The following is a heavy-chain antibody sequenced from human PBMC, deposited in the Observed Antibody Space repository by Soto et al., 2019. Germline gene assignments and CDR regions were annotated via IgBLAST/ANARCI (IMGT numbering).Heavy chain of an antibody. CDR3: ARASRHVWGTYGMDV. CDR1: GGSISSGGYS. D-gene: IGHD3-16*01. Sequence: SETLSLTCAVSGGSISSGGYSWSWIRQPPGKGLEWIGYIYHSGSTYYNPSLKSRVTISVDTSKNQFSLRLSSVTAADTAVYYCARASRHVWGTYGMDVWGQGTTVTVS. CDR2: IYHSGST. V-gene: IGHV4-30-2*01. J-gene: IGHJ6*02.